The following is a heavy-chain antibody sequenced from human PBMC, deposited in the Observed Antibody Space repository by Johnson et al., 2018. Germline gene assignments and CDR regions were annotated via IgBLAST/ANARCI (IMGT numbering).Heavy chain of an antibody. V-gene: IGHV3-20*01. D-gene: IGHD2-2*01. CDR2: INWNGGRT. J-gene: IGHJ3*02. CDR3: ARQLGYCSSTSCYHAFDI. CDR1: GGSISSYY. Sequence: VQLQESGPGLVKPSETLSLTCTVSGGSISSYYWRWVRQAPGQGLEWVSGINWNGGRTGYADSVKGVVTISRDNAKNSLYLPMNSLRAEDTALYHCARQLGYCSSTSCYHAFDIWGQGTMVTVSS.